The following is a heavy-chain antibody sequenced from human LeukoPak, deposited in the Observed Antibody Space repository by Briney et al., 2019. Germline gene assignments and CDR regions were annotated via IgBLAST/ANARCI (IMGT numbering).Heavy chain of an antibody. J-gene: IGHJ1*01. D-gene: IGHD6-13*01. CDR1: GYIFTSYG. Sequence: ASVKVSCKASGYIFTSYGISWVRQAPGQGLEWMGWISAYNGNTNYAQKLQGRVTMTTDTSTSTAYMELRSLRSDDTAVYYCAREHIAAARDQYFQHWGQGTLVTVSS. CDR3: AREHIAAARDQYFQH. V-gene: IGHV1-18*01. CDR2: ISAYNGNT.